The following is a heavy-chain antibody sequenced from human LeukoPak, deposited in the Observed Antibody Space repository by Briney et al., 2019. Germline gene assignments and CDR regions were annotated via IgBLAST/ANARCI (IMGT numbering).Heavy chain of an antibody. J-gene: IGHJ6*02. V-gene: IGHV3-21*01. Sequence: GGSLRLSCAASGFTFSSYSMNWVRQAPGKGLGWVSSISSSSSYIYYADSVKGRFTISRDNAKNSLYLQMNSLRAEDTAVYYCARDLSDSYGMDAWGQGTTVTVSS. CDR2: ISSSSSYI. CDR1: GFTFSSYS. CDR3: ARDLSDSYGMDA. D-gene: IGHD6-25*01.